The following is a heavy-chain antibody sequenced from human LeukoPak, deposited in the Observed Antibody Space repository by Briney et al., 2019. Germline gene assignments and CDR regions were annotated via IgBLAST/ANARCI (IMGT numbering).Heavy chain of an antibody. CDR2: ISNSGDGT. V-gene: IGHV3-23*01. D-gene: IGHD2-15*01. CDR1: GFTFTNYA. J-gene: IGHJ3*01. CDR3: ARRVVVPATRAFDF. Sequence: GGSLRLSCAASGFTFTNYAMSWVRQAPGKGLEWVSTISNSGDGTYYADSVKGRFTISRDNSKNTLYLQMSSLRAEDTAIYYCARRVVVPATRAFDFWGQGTMVTVSS.